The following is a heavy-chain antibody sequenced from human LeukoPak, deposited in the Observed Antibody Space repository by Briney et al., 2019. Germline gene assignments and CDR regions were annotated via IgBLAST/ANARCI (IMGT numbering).Heavy chain of an antibody. V-gene: IGHV4-30-4*02. CDR1: GGSISSGDYY. D-gene: IGHD3-22*01. CDR3: AILNRYYYDSSGYYRGSNWFDP. CDR2: IYYSGST. Sequence: SETLSLTCTVSGGSISSGDYYWSWIRQPPGKGLEWIGYIYYSGSTYYNPSLKSRVTISVDTSKNQFSLKLSSLTAADTAVYYCAILNRYYYDSSGYYRGSNWFDPWGQGTLVTVSS. J-gene: IGHJ5*02.